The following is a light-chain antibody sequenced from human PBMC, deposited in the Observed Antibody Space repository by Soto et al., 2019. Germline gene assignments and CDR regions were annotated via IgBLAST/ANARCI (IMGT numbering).Light chain of an antibody. Sequence: EIVLTQSPGTLSLSPGERATLSCRASQSVSSSTYLAWYQQKPGQAPRLLIYDASSRATGIPDRFSGSGSGTDFTLTINRLEPEDFALYYCQQYGSSPITFGQGTRLEIK. V-gene: IGKV3-20*01. CDR3: QQYGSSPIT. CDR1: QSVSSSTY. CDR2: DAS. J-gene: IGKJ5*01.